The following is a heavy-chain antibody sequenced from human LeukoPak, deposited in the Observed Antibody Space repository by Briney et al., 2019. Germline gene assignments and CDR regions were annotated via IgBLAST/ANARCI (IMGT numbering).Heavy chain of an antibody. CDR1: GYTFTGYY. CDR3: ARADEWLVLFDY. CDR2: INPNSGGT. Sequence: GASVKVSCKASGYTFTGYYMHWVRQAPGQGLEWMGRINPNSGGTNYAQNFQGRVNMTRDKSISTAYMELSRLRSDDTAVYYCARADEWLVLFDYWGQGTLVTVSS. J-gene: IGHJ4*02. V-gene: IGHV1-2*06. D-gene: IGHD6-19*01.